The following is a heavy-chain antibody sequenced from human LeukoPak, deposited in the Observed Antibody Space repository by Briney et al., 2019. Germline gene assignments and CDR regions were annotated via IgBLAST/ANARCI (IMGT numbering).Heavy chain of an antibody. D-gene: IGHD3-22*01. Sequence: GSSVTVSCKASGGTFSSYAISWVRQAPGQGLEWMGGIIPIFGTANYAQKFQGRVTITADESTSTAYMELSSLRSEDTAVYYCARESNYYDSSGYYYGYWGQGTLVTVSS. CDR2: IIPIFGTA. J-gene: IGHJ4*02. CDR3: ARESNYYDSSGYYYGY. CDR1: GGTFSSYA. V-gene: IGHV1-69*01.